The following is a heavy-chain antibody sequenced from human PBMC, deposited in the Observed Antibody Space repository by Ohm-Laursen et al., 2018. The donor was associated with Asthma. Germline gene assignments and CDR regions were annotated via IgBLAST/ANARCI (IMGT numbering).Heavy chain of an antibody. Sequence: SLRLSCAASGFTFSSYAISWVRQAPGKGLEWVSAISGSGGSTYYADSVKGRFTISRDNSKNTLYLQMNSLRAEDTAVYYCAKVVGFVDYYDSSGYYLDYWGQGTLVTVSS. CDR3: AKVVGFVDYYDSSGYYLDY. D-gene: IGHD3-22*01. V-gene: IGHV3-23*01. CDR1: GFTFSSYA. CDR2: ISGSGGST. J-gene: IGHJ4*02.